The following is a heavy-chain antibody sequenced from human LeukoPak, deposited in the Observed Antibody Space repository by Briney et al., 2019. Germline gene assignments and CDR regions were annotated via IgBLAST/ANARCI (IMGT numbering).Heavy chain of an antibody. CDR2: IYYSGST. J-gene: IGHJ4*02. Sequence: SETLSLTCTVSGGSISSSSYYWGWIRQPPGKGLEGIGSIYYSGSTYYNPSLKSRVTISVDTSKNQFSLKLSSVTAADTAVYYCARYLTTVTTYSDYWGQGTLVTVSS. CDR1: GGSISSSSYY. V-gene: IGHV4-39*07. CDR3: ARYLTTVTTYSDY. D-gene: IGHD4-17*01.